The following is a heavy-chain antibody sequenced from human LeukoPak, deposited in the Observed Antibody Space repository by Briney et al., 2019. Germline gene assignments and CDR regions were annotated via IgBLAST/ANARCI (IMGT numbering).Heavy chain of an antibody. V-gene: IGHV3-53*01. Sequence: GGSLRLSCAASGFTVSSNYMSWVRQAPGKGLEWVSVIYSGGSTYYADSVKGRFTISRDNSKNTLYLQMNSLRAEDTAVYFCAKDYYDSYYFDHWGQGTPVTVSS. CDR2: IYSGGST. D-gene: IGHD3-22*01. CDR3: AKDYYDSYYFDH. CDR1: GFTVSSNY. J-gene: IGHJ4*02.